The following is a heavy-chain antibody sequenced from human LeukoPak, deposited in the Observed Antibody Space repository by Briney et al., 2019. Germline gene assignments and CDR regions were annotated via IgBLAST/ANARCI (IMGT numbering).Heavy chain of an antibody. CDR1: GFTFSSYV. D-gene: IGHD2-15*01. CDR3: AKDVRLYSDY. V-gene: IGHV3-23*01. J-gene: IGHJ4*02. CDR2: ISGSDGST. Sequence: GGSLRLSCAASGFTFSSYVMSWVRQAPGKGLEWVSAISGSDGSTYYADSVKGRFTISRDNSKNTLYLQMSSLRAEDTAVYYCAKDVRLYSDYWGQGTLVIVSS.